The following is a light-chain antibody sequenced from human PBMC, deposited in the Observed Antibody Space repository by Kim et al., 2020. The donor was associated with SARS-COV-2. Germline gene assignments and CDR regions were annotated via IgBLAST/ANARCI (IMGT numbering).Light chain of an antibody. J-gene: IGKJ1*01. CDR1: QGSSKW. CDR3: QQYKNYPWT. CDR2: DAS. V-gene: IGKV1-5*01. Sequence: AAVGGRVTITCRARQGSSKWLGWYQQKPGKAPKLLIDDASSWESGVPSRFSGSGAGKEFTLTISSLQPGDAATYYCQQYKNYPWTFGQGTKVDIK.